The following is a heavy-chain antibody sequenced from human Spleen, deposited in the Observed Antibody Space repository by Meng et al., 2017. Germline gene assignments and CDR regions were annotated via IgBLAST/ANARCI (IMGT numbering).Heavy chain of an antibody. Sequence: SGPTLVKPTQTLTLTCTFAGFSLTTSGVGVGWIRQPPGKALEWLAIIYWDDTEKYSPSLNSRLSITKDTSKNQVVLTMTNMDPVDTATYYCTHRLWRKGCNHYWGQGTLVTVSS. V-gene: IGHV2-5*02. CDR1: GFSLTTSGVG. CDR2: IYWDDTE. D-gene: IGHD3-3*01. J-gene: IGHJ4*02. CDR3: THRLWRKGCNHY.